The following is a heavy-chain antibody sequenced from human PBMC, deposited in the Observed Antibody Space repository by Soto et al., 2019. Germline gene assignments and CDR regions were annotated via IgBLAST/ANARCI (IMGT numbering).Heavy chain of an antibody. CDR2: INPNGGGT. Sequence: ASVKVSCKASGYTFTGYYMHWVRQAPGQGLEWMGWINPNGGGTNYAQKFQGRVTMTRDTSISTAYMELSRLRSDDTAVYYCARVLIVVVITRDYYFDYWGQGTLVTVSS. CDR1: GYTFTGYY. D-gene: IGHD3-22*01. CDR3: ARVLIVVVITRDYYFDY. V-gene: IGHV1-2*02. J-gene: IGHJ4*02.